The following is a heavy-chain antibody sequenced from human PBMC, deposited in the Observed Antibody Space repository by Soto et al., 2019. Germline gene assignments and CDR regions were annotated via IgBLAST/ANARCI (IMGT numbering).Heavy chain of an antibody. V-gene: IGHV4-34*01. J-gene: IGHJ6*02. CDR2: INHSGST. Sequence: QVQLQQWGAGLLKPSETLSLTCAVYGGSFSGYYWSWIRQPPGKGLEWIGEINHSGSTNYNPSLKSRVTISVDTSKNQFSLKVMSVTAADTAVYYCASLKRDRLEPSYYYSGMDVWGQGTTFTVSS. D-gene: IGHD1-1*01. CDR1: GGSFSGYY. CDR3: ASLKRDRLEPSYYYSGMDV.